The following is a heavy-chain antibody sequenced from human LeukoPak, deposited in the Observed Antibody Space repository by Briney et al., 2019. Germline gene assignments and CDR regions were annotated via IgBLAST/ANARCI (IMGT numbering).Heavy chain of an antibody. Sequence: SLKVSCKASGDTFRRYSINWVRQAPGQGLEWMGGVITMFVSTNYAQKFQGGVTMTTDESTSTAYMELRSLMSDDTAVYYCARGDPAPFDSWGQGTLVTVSS. CDR3: ARGDPAPFDS. CDR2: VITMFVST. D-gene: IGHD2-2*01. V-gene: IGHV1-69*05. CDR1: GDTFRRYS. J-gene: IGHJ4*02.